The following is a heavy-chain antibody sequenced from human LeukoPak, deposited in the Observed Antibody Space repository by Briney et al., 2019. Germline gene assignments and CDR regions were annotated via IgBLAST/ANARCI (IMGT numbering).Heavy chain of an antibody. J-gene: IGHJ4*02. Sequence: GGSLRLSCAASGFSFSTYWMSWVRQAPGRGLEWVANIKHDGSEIDYVDSVKGRFTISRDNTKNSLYLQMNSLRGEGTAVYYCARLKWDLRQSWGQGTLVTVSS. CDR2: IKHDGSEI. D-gene: IGHD1-26*01. CDR1: GFSFSTYW. CDR3: ARLKWDLRQS. V-gene: IGHV3-7*01.